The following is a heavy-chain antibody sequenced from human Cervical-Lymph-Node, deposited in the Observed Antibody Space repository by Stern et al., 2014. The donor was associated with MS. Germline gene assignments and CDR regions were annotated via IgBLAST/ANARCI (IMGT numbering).Heavy chain of an antibody. V-gene: IGHV1-46*03. D-gene: IGHD1-26*01. J-gene: IGHJ4*02. CDR2: INPSRNTT. Sequence: VQLEESGAEVQKPGASVKVSCKASGYTFRKYYMHWVRQAPGQGLEWVGIINPSRNTTSHAQKFQDRVTISKDTSTSTVYMELSSLRSEDTAVYYCARDSSGTYSSLDYWGQGTLVTVSS. CDR1: GYTFRKYY. CDR3: ARDSSGTYSSLDY.